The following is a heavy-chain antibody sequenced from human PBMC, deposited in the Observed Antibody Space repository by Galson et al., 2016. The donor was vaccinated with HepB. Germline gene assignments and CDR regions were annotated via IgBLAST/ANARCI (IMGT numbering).Heavy chain of an antibody. Sequence: TLSLTCIVSGGSVSSAGYYWSWVRQHPGKGLEWIGYIYYGGATYYNPSLKSRVTIPVDTSKNQFSLKLSSVTAADTAVYYCARNIDGDPEGMDVWGQGTTVTVSS. CDR1: GGSVSSAGYY. CDR2: IYYGGAT. D-gene: IGHD4-17*01. V-gene: IGHV4-31*03. CDR3: ARNIDGDPEGMDV. J-gene: IGHJ6*02.